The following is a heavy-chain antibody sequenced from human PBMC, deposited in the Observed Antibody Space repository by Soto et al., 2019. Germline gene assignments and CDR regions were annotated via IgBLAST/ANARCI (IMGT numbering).Heavy chain of an antibody. V-gene: IGHV3-64D*06. Sequence: QPGGSLRLSCSASGFTFSMFSMHWVRQAPGKGLEYVSGISSNGDSTYYADSVKGRFTISRDNSKNTLYLQMSSLRAVDTAVYYCVKPRSTVQIPPTWGQGNLVTVSS. CDR3: VKPRSTVQIPPT. D-gene: IGHD4-17*01. CDR1: GFTFSMFS. J-gene: IGHJ5*02. CDR2: ISSNGDST.